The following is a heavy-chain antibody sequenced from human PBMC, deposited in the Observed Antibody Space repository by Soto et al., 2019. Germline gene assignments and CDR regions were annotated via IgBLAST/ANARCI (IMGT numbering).Heavy chain of an antibody. D-gene: IGHD2-15*01. V-gene: IGHV3-30*18. CDR1: GFTFSSYG. Sequence: GGSLRLSCAASGFTFSSYGMHWVRQAPGKGLEWVAVISYDGSNKYYADSVKGRFTISRDNSKNTLYLQMNSLRAEDTAVYYCAKDGLGGWYHDDAFDIWGQGTMVTVSS. CDR3: AKDGLGGWYHDDAFDI. J-gene: IGHJ3*02. CDR2: ISYDGSNK.